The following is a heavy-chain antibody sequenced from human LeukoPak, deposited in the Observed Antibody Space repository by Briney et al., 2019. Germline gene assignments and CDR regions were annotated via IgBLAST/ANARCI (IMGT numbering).Heavy chain of an antibody. CDR2: ISSSSSTI. CDR3: ARDSSLSASIVVVPAAMRSGDY. V-gene: IGHV3-48*04. D-gene: IGHD2-2*01. CDR1: GFTFSSYS. J-gene: IGHJ4*02. Sequence: PGGSLRLSCAASGFTFSSYSMNWVRQAPGKGLEWVSYISSSSSTIYYADSVKGRFTISRDNAKNSLYLQMNSLRAEDTAVYYCARDSSLSASIVVVPAAMRSGDYWGQGTLVTVSP.